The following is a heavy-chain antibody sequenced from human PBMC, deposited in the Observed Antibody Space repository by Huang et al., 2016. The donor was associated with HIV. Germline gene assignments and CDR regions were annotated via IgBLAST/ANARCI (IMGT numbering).Heavy chain of an antibody. CDR1: GFPFSAYG. V-gene: IGHV3-30*02. Sequence: QVRLVESVGGVVQPGASLTLSCSACGFPFSAYGMVLVRQAPGMGLEWVAFIRYDGNNDYLIGSVKGGFTISRDNSNNTMYLRMNSLRPEDTAVYYCVKERGSSRARSSFDFWGQGTSVIVSS. CDR3: VKERGSSRARSSFDF. CDR2: IRYDGNND. D-gene: IGHD6-13*01. J-gene: IGHJ3*01.